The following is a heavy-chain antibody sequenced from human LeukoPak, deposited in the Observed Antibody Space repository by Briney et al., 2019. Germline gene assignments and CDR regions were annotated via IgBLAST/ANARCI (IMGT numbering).Heavy chain of an antibody. V-gene: IGHV3-30-3*01. CDR1: GFTFSSYA. CDR2: ISYDGSNK. J-gene: IGHJ4*02. Sequence: GRSLRLSCAASGFTFSSYAMHWVRQAPGKGLEWVAVISYDGSNKYYADSVKGRFTISRDNSKNTLYLQMNSLRTGDTAVYYCASQYSGYIYGDYWGQGTLVTVSS. D-gene: IGHD5-12*01. CDR3: ASQYSGYIYGDY.